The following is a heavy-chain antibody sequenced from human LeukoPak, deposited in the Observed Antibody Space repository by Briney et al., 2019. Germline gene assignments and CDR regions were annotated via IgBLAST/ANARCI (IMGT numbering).Heavy chain of an antibody. Sequence: SETLSLTCTVSGGSISSYYWSWIRQPPGKGLEWIGRIYFSGSTYYNPSLKRRLTISVDTSKNQFSLKLSSVTAADTAVYYCASLLGYCGSTTCYYFDYWGQGTLVTVSS. CDR3: ASLLGYCGSTTCYYFDY. CDR2: IYFSGST. CDR1: GGSISSYY. J-gene: IGHJ4*02. V-gene: IGHV4-59*05. D-gene: IGHD2-2*03.